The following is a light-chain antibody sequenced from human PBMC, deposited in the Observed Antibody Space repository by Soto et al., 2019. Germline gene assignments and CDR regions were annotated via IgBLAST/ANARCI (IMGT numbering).Light chain of an antibody. CDR1: QSVSSN. CDR2: GAS. V-gene: IGKV3-15*01. CDR3: QQYNNCPRT. J-gene: IGKJ1*01. Sequence: EIALTPSPGTLSLSPGEISTLSCRASQSVSSNLAWYQQKPGQAPRLLIYGASTRATGMPASFSGSGSGTEFTLTISSLQSEDFAVYYCQQYNNCPRTFGHGTKVDIK.